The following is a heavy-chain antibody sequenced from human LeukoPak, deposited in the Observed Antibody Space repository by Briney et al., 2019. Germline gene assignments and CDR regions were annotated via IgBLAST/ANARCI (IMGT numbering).Heavy chain of an antibody. CDR1: GFTFSSYA. Sequence: GGSLRLSCAASGFTFSSYAMNWVRQAPGKGLELVSAISGNCSSTYYADSVEGRFTISRDNSKNTLYLQMNSLRAEDTAVYYCAKDLGTMVRGVTFLSNDAFDIWGQGTLVTVSS. CDR3: AKDLGTMVRGVTFLSNDAFDI. D-gene: IGHD3-10*01. V-gene: IGHV3-23*01. CDR2: ISGNCSST. J-gene: IGHJ3*02.